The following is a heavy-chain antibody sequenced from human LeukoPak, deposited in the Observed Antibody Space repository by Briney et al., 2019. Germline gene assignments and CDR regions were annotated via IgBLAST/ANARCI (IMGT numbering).Heavy chain of an antibody. D-gene: IGHD3-9*01. V-gene: IGHV3-21*01. CDR3: TKDPGHVLRSFDYSEY. CDR2: ISSNSRYI. J-gene: IGHJ4*02. CDR1: GSTFSTYS. Sequence: GGSLRLSCAASGSTFSTYSMNWVRQAPGKGLEWVSSISSNSRYIYYADSVKGRFTISRDNARSSLFLQMNSLRAEDTAVYYCTKDPGHVLRSFDYSEYWGQGTRVTVSS.